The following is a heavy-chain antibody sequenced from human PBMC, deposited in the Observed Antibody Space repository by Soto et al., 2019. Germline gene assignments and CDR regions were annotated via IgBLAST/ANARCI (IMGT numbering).Heavy chain of an antibody. J-gene: IGHJ4*02. D-gene: IGHD3-16*01. CDR3: AVLIGGSNYFDY. CDR1: GGSFSGYY. Sequence: SETLSLTCAVQGGSFSGYYWSWIRQPPGKGLEWIGEISHGGSTSYSTSLKSRLTISQDTSKNQFSLSLSSVTAADTGVYYCAVLIGGSNYFDYWGQEALVTVAS. CDR2: ISHGGST. V-gene: IGHV4-34*01.